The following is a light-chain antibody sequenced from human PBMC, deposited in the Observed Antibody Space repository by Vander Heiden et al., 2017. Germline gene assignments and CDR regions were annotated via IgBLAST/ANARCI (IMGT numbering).Light chain of an antibody. Sequence: EIVLTQSPATLSLSPGERVTLSCRASQTIRSNFAGWQQKPRRQPPRLVYGEASSRTASIPELCGGGGAREVSTTTSSRLEEEFVVDYYQQYNNWPPVTFGQGTKVEIK. CDR3: QQYNNWPPVT. J-gene: IGKJ1*01. CDR2: GEA. CDR1: QTIRSN. V-gene: IGKV3-15*01.